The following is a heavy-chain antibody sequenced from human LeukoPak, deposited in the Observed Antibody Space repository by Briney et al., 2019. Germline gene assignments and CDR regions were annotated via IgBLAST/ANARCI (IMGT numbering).Heavy chain of an antibody. CDR3: ARAEYSSSYDY. CDR2: INHSGST. D-gene: IGHD6-6*01. J-gene: IGHJ4*02. Sequence: SETLSLTCAVYGGSFSGYYWSWIRQPPGKGLEWIGEINHSGSTNYNPSFKSRVTISVDTSKNQFSLKLSSVTAADTAVYYCARAEYSSSYDYWGQGTLVTVSS. CDR1: GGSFSGYY. V-gene: IGHV4-34*01.